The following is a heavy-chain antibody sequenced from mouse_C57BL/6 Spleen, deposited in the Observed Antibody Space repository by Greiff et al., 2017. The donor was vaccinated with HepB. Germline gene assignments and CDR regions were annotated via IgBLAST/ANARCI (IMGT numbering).Heavy chain of an antibody. CDR3: ARGYSNSYWYFDV. Sequence: DVMLVESGPGMVKPSQSLSLTCTVTGYSITSGYDWHWIRHFPGNKLEWMGYISYSGSTNYNPSLKSRISITHDTSKNHFFLKLNSVTTEDTATYYCARGYSNSYWYFDVWGTGTSVTVSS. CDR1: GYSITSGYD. V-gene: IGHV3-1*01. CDR2: ISYSGST. J-gene: IGHJ1*03. D-gene: IGHD2-5*01.